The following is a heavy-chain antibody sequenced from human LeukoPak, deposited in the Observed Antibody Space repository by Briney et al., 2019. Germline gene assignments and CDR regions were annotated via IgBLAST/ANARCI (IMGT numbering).Heavy chain of an antibody. CDR3: ARATSWSH. J-gene: IGHJ4*02. V-gene: IGHV3-7*01. CDR2: IKPDGSDK. D-gene: IGHD2-2*01. Sequence: GGSLRLSCAASGFTFSSSWMSSVRQASGKGLEWVANIKPDGSDKYYVDSVKGRFTISRDNAKNSLYLQMNSLRAEDTAVYYCARATSWSHWGQGTLVTVSS. CDR1: GFTFSSSW.